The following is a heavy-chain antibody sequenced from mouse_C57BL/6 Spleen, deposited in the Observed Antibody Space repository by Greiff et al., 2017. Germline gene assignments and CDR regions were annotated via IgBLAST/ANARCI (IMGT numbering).Heavy chain of an antibody. CDR2: INPGSGGT. CDR3: ARRGHYGSNYWYFDV. CDR1: GYAFTNYL. D-gene: IGHD1-1*01. J-gene: IGHJ1*03. V-gene: IGHV1-54*01. Sequence: QVQLQQSGAELVRPGTSVKVSCKASGYAFTNYLIEWVKQRPGQGLEWIGVINPGSGGTNYNEKFKGKATLTADKSSSTAYMQLSSLTSEDSAVYFCARRGHYGSNYWYFDVWGTGTTVTVSS.